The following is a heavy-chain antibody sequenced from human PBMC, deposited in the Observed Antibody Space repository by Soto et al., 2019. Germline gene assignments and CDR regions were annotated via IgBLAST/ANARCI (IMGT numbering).Heavy chain of an antibody. J-gene: IGHJ4*02. Sequence: QVQLVESGGGVVQPGRSLRLSCAASGFSFSNYGMHWVRQAPGKGLEWVALIWHDGSNKYYAESVKGRFTISRDNSKDMVYLQMNSLRAEDTAVYYCARDGDADTGFGKDYWGQGTLVTVSS. CDR2: IWHDGSNK. V-gene: IGHV3-33*01. CDR3: ARDGDADTGFGKDY. D-gene: IGHD3-16*01. CDR1: GFSFSNYG.